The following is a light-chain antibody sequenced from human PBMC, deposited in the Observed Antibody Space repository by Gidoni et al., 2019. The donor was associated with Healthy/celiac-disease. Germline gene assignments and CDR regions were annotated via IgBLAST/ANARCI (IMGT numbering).Light chain of an antibody. J-gene: IGKJ1*01. CDR3: QQYGSSLRT. CDR1: QSVSSSY. Sequence: ENVWTQSTGTLSLSPGERATLSCRASQSVSSSYLAWYQQKPGQAPRLLIYGASSRATGIPDRFSGSVSGTDFTLTISRLEPEDFAVYYCQQYGSSLRTFGQGTKVEIK. V-gene: IGKV3-20*01. CDR2: GAS.